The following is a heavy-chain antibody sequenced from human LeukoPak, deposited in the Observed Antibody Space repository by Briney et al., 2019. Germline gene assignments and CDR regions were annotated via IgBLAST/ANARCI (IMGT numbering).Heavy chain of an antibody. Sequence: GGSLRLSCAASGFTFSSFGIHWVRQAPGKGLEWVAVIWHDGSHEHYADSVKGRFSISRDNSKNMLYLQMNSLRAEDTAVYYCARDGAEWGHWGQGTLVTVSS. J-gene: IGHJ4*02. CDR2: IWHDGSHE. V-gene: IGHV3-33*08. CDR3: ARDGAEWGH. CDR1: GFTFSSFG. D-gene: IGHD7-27*01.